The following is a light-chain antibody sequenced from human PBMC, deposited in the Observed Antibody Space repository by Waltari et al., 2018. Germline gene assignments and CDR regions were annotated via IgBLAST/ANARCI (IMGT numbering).Light chain of an antibody. V-gene: IGKV1-5*03. CDR3: QQYNSYSRT. CDR1: QSISCW. J-gene: IGKJ1*01. CDR2: KAS. Sequence: DIQMTQSPSTLSASVGDRITITCRASQSISCWLSWYQQKPGKAPKLLIYKASNLESGVPSRFSGSGSGTEFTLTISSLQPDDFATYYCQQYNSYSRTFGQGTKVEIK.